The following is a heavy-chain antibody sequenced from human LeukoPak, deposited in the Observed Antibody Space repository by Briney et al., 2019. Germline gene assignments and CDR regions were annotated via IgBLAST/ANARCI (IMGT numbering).Heavy chain of an antibody. CDR2: ISRSGSTL. Sequence: PGWSLRLSCAASGFTFSHYHMSWIRPAPWKGLAGVSYISRSGSTLYYADSVKDRLTISRDNAKNALYLQMNSLRDEDTAVYYCARDATYCYGSCFYWGQGTLVTVSS. V-gene: IGHV3-11*01. D-gene: IGHD3-10*01. CDR1: GFTFSHYH. J-gene: IGHJ4*02. CDR3: ARDATYCYGSCFY.